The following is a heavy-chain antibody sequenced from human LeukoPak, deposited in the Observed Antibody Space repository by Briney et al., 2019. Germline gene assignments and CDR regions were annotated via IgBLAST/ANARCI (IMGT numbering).Heavy chain of an antibody. CDR3: ARSKAVAGPIDY. Sequence: SQTLSLTCTVSGASISSSSYYWGWIRQPPGTGLEWIGGIYYRGSTYYNPSLKSRVTISVDTSKNQVSLRLSSVTAADTAVYYCARSKAVAGPIDYWGQGTLVTVSS. V-gene: IGHV4-39*01. D-gene: IGHD6-19*01. J-gene: IGHJ4*02. CDR2: IYYRGST. CDR1: GASISSSSYY.